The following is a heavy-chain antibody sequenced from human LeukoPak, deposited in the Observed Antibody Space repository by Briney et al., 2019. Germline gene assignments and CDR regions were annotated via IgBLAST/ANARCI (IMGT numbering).Heavy chain of an antibody. CDR2: IYYSGST. CDR1: GGSISSSY. V-gene: IGHV4-59*01. J-gene: IGHJ5*02. CDR3: ARTDYDILTGYLKWFDP. Sequence: PSETLSLTCTVSGGSISSSYWSWIRQPPGKGLEWIGYIYYSGSTSYNPSLKGRVTISIDTSKNQVSLKLSSVTAADTAVYYCARTDYDILTGYLKWFDPWGQGTLVTGSS. D-gene: IGHD3-9*01.